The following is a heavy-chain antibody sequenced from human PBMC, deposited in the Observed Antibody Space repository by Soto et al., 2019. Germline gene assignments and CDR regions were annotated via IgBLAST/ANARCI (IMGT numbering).Heavy chain of an antibody. J-gene: IGHJ4*02. V-gene: IGHV3-30-3*01. CDR3: ARDSDGDGYNFFDY. Sequence: QVQLVESGGGVVQPGRSLRLSCAASGFTFSSYAMHWVRQAPGKGLEWVAVISYDGSNKYYADSVKGRFTISRDNSKNTLYLQMNSLRAEDTAVYYCARDSDGDGYNFFDYWGQGTLVTVSS. CDR1: GFTFSSYA. CDR2: ISYDGSNK. D-gene: IGHD5-12*01.